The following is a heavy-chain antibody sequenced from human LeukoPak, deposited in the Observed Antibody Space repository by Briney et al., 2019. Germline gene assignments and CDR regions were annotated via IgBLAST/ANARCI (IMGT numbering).Heavy chain of an antibody. J-gene: IGHJ6*02. CDR2: ISGSGGST. Sequence: GGSLRLSCAASGVTFSNYAMSWVRQAPGKGLEWVAAISGSGGSTYYADSVKGRFTISRDNSKNTLYLEMNSLRAEDTAVYYCAKDRVYRSTWYGGMDVWGQGTTVTVSS. V-gene: IGHV3-23*01. CDR3: AKDRVYRSTWYGGMDV. D-gene: IGHD6-13*01. CDR1: GVTFSNYA.